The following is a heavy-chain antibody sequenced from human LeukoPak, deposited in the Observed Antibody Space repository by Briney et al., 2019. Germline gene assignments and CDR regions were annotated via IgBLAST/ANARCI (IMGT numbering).Heavy chain of an antibody. CDR1: GYTFTGYY. V-gene: IGHV1-2*02. D-gene: IGHD2-2*01. Sequence: ASVKVSCKASGYTFTGYYMHWVRQAPGQGLEWMGWINPNSGGTNYAQKFQGRVTMTGDTSISTAYMELSRLRSDDTAVYYCAREYLSDCSSTSCATPNAFDIWGQGTMVTVSS. CDR2: INPNSGGT. J-gene: IGHJ3*02. CDR3: AREYLSDCSSTSCATPNAFDI.